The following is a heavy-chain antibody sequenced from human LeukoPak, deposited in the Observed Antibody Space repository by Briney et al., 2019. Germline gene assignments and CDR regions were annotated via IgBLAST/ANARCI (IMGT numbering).Heavy chain of an antibody. V-gene: IGHV3-23*01. CDR1: GFTFSTYA. D-gene: IGHD2-15*01. CDR3: AKEGGVVAATLYFDY. Sequence: GGSLRLSCAASGFTFSTYAVNWVRQAPGKGLEWVSAISGSGGSTYYADSVKGRFTISRDNSKNTLYLQMNSLRAEDTAVYYCAKEGGVVAATLYFDYWGQGTLVTVSS. CDR2: ISGSGGST. J-gene: IGHJ4*02.